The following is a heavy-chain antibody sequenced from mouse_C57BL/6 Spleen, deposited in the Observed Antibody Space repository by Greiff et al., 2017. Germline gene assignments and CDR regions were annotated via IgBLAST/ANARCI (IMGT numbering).Heavy chain of an antibody. Sequence: EVMLVESGGGLVKPGGSLKLSCAASGFTFSSYAMSWVRQTPGKRLEWVATISDGGSYTYSTDNVKGRFTISRDNANNNMYLQMSHLKSEDTAMYDCARDRGMITFDYWGQGTTLTVSA. D-gene: IGHD2-4*01. V-gene: IGHV5-4*01. J-gene: IGHJ2*01. CDR3: ARDRGMITFDY. CDR1: GFTFSSYA. CDR2: ISDGGSYT.